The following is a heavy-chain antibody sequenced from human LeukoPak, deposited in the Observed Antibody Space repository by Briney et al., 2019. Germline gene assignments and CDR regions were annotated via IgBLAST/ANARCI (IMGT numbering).Heavy chain of an antibody. Sequence: GGSLRLSCAASGFTFSSYWMTWVRQAPGKGLEWVANIKQDGSEKYYVDSVKGRFTISRDNAKNSLFLQMNSPRVEDTAVYYCARDRGYGSGTYYNDYWGQGTLVTVSS. CDR3: ARDRGYGSGTYYNDY. V-gene: IGHV3-7*04. D-gene: IGHD3-10*01. J-gene: IGHJ4*02. CDR2: IKQDGSEK. CDR1: GFTFSSYW.